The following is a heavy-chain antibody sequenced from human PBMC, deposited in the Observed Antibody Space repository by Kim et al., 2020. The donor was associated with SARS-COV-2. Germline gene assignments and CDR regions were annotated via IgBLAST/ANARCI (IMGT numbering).Heavy chain of an antibody. CDR2: INAGNGNT. Sequence: ASVKVSCKASGYTFTSYAMHWVRQAPGQRLEWMGWINAGNGNTKYSQKFQGRVTITRDTSASTAYMELSSLRSEDTAVYYCARGGLLWFGELFEYWGQGTLVTVSS. D-gene: IGHD3-10*01. CDR1: GYTFTSYA. CDR3: ARGGLLWFGELFEY. J-gene: IGHJ4*02. V-gene: IGHV1-3*01.